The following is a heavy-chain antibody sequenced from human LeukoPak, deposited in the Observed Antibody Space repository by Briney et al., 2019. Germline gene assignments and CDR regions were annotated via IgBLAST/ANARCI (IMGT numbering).Heavy chain of an antibody. CDR1: GFTFSSYW. J-gene: IGHJ6*02. D-gene: IGHD3-3*01. Sequence: GGSLRLSCAASGFTFSSYWMTWVRQAPGRGLEWVANIKEDGSEKYYEDSVKGRFTISRDNAKNSLYLEMNGLRAEDTAVYYCARDYDFWSRYYYGMDVWGHGTTVTVSS. CDR3: ARDYDFWSRYYYGMDV. CDR2: IKEDGSEK. V-gene: IGHV3-7*01.